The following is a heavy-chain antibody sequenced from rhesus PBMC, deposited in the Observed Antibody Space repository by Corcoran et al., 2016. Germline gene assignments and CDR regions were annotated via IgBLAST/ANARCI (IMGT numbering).Heavy chain of an antibody. V-gene: IGHV4-122*02. CDR3: ARYPIVVVITTGYFDY. J-gene: IGHJ4*01. CDR1: GGPIRSGSVS. Sequence: QVQLQESGPGMVKPSETLSLTRAVSGGPIRSGSVSWSWLRQPPGEGREWFGCITYSGRTIYNPSRKRRVTISRDTSKNQFSLKLSSVTAADTAVYYCARYPIVVVITTGYFDYWGQGVLVTVSS. D-gene: IGHD3-16*01. CDR2: ITYSGRT.